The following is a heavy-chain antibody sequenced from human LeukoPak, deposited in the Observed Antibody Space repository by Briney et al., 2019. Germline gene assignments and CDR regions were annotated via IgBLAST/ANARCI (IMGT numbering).Heavy chain of an antibody. CDR3: ARDQLMITFGGVTAPTY. J-gene: IGHJ4*02. CDR1: GYTFTSYA. D-gene: IGHD3-16*01. Sequence: ASVKVSFKASGYTFTSYAMHWVRQAPGQRLEWMGWINAGNGNTKYSQKFQGRVTITRDTSASTAYMELSSLRSEDTAVYYCARDQLMITFGGVTAPTYWGQGTLVTVSS. V-gene: IGHV1-3*01. CDR2: INAGNGNT.